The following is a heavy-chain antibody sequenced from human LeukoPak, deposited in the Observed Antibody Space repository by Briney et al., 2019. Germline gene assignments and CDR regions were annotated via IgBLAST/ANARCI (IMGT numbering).Heavy chain of an antibody. J-gene: IGHJ4*02. V-gene: IGHV3-30*18. CDR2: MSYDGFNK. D-gene: IGHD5-18*01. CDR3: AKTKGYSYGYYFDY. Sequence: XLRLSCAASGFTFSSYAMHWVRQSRGKGLEWVAXMSYDGFNKYYADSVKGRFTISRDNSKNTLYLQMNSLRAEDTAVYYCAKTKGYSYGYYFDYWGQGTLVTVSS. CDR1: GFTFSSYA.